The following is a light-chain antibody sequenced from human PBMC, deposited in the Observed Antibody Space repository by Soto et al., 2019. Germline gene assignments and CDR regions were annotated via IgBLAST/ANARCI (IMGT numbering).Light chain of an antibody. V-gene: IGKV1-39*01. CDR3: QQFGSSIPHT. Sequence: DIQMTQSPSSLSASVGDRVTITCRAGQYIGRYLNWYQQKPGKAPKLLIYAASSLHSGVPSRFSGSGSGTDFTLTISRLEPEDFGVYYCQQFGSSIPHTFGQGTKLEIK. CDR1: QYIGRY. J-gene: IGKJ2*01. CDR2: AAS.